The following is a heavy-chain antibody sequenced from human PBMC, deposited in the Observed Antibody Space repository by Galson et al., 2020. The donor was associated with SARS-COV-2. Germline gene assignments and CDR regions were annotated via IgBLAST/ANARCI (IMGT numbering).Heavy chain of an antibody. CDR2: IYYSGST. J-gene: IGHJ6*02. CDR3: ASSLGYCSSTSCYHYGMDV. Sequence: SETLSLTCTVSGGSISSGGYYWSWIRQHPGKGLEWIGYIYYSGSTYYNPSLKSRVTISVDTSKNQFSLKLSSVTAADTAVYYCASSLGYCSSTSCYHYGMDVWGQGTTVTVSS. CDR1: GGSISSGGYY. D-gene: IGHD2-2*01. V-gene: IGHV4-31*03.